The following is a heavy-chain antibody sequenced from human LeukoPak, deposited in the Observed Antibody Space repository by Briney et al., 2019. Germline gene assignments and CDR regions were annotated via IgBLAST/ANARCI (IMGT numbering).Heavy chain of an antibody. CDR3: ARETSGAVAAFDI. CDR1: SGSISSYY. V-gene: IGHV4-59*01. J-gene: IGHJ3*02. Sequence: SETLSLTCTVSSGSISSYYWSWIRQPPGKGLEWIGYIYYSGSTNYNPSLKSRVTISVDTSKNQFSLKLSSVTAADTAVYYCARETSGAVAAFDIWGQGTMVTVSS. D-gene: IGHD6-19*01. CDR2: IYYSGST.